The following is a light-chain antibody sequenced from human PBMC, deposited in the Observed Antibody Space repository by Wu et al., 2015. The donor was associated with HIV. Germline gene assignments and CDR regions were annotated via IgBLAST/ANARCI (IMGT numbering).Light chain of an antibody. Sequence: IQLTQSPSSLSASIGDRVTITCRASQDTATYLAWYQQIPGKAPRVLIYDASTLQTGVSSRFSGSGSGAEFTLSISGLQREDFAIYYWQQLNSFPLTFGHGTRLEIK. V-gene: IGKV1-9*01. CDR2: DAS. CDR3: QQLNSFPLT. CDR1: QDTATY. J-gene: IGKJ5*01.